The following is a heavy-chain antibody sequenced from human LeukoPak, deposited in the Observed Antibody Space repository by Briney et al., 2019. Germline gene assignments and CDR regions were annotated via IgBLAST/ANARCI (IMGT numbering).Heavy chain of an antibody. Sequence: SETLSLTCTVSGGSISSYYWSWIRQPPGKGPEWIGYIFSSGSTNYNPSLKSRVTMSLDTSKNQFSLKLSSVTAADTAMYFCARGPVSYFFDYWGQGTLATVSS. CDR3: ARGPVSYFFDY. CDR1: GGSISSYY. D-gene: IGHD3-16*02. V-gene: IGHV4-59*01. J-gene: IGHJ4*02. CDR2: IFSSGST.